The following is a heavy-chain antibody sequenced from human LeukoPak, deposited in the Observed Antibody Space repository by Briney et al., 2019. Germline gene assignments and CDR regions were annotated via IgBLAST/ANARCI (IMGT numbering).Heavy chain of an antibody. CDR3: ARVNSYDNVDY. J-gene: IGHJ4*02. CDR1: DFAFTSSG. V-gene: IGHV3-23*01. D-gene: IGHD3-22*01. Sequence: GGSLRLSCTASDFAFTSSGMSWVRQVPGTGLEWVSFISATGLSTYYADSLKGRLTISRDNAKNALYLQMNSLRAEDTAVYYCARVNSYDNVDYWGQGTLVTVSS. CDR2: ISATGLST.